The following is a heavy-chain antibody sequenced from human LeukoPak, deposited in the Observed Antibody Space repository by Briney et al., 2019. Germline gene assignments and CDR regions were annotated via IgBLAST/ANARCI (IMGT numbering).Heavy chain of an antibody. CDR2: FDPEDGET. V-gene: IGHV1-24*01. J-gene: IGHJ6*02. Sequence: ASVKVSCKVSGYTLTELSMHWVRQAPGKGLEWMGGFDPEDGETIYAQKFQGRVTMTEDTSTDTAYMELSSLRSEDTAVYYCATGAGGSYRNYYYYGMDVWGQGTTVTVSS. CDR3: ATGAGGSYRNYYYYGMDV. D-gene: IGHD1-26*01. CDR1: GYTLTELS.